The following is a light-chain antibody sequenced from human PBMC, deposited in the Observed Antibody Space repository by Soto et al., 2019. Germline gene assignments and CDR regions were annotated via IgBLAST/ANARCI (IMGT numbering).Light chain of an antibody. Sequence: DIQLTQSASTLSAPLGDTVTVTSGASQSISSWLAWYQQKPGKAPKLLIYDASSLESGVPSRFSGSGYGTDFNLTISSLQPEDFATYYCQQVNNYPLTFGGGTKVDIK. CDR3: QQVNNYPLT. CDR2: DAS. J-gene: IGKJ4*01. CDR1: QSISSW. V-gene: IGKV1-5*01.